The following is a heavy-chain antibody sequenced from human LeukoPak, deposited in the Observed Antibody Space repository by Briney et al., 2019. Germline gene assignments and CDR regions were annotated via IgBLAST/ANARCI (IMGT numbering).Heavy chain of an antibody. CDR2: INSDVRGS. CDR1: AFTLTIYW. Sequence: GSIRLSCVPSAFTLTIYWTHCVCQTPGKGLVWVSQINSDVRGSSYADSVRGGFSISRDNAQNMVCLNMNRLTGEDAAVYYRTRDPGDNFGRYPKYWGQGTLVTVSS. J-gene: IGHJ4*02. CDR3: TRDPGDNFGRYPKY. D-gene: IGHD1-26*01. V-gene: IGHV3-74*01.